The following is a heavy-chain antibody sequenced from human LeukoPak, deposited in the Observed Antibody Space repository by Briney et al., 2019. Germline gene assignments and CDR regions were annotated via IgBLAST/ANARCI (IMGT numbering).Heavy chain of an antibody. Sequence: SETLSLTCAVYGGSFSGYYWSWIRQPPGKGLEWIGEINHSGSTNYNPSLKSRVTISVDTSKDQFSLKLSSVTAADTAVYYSARESSSWSSYYYYYMDVWGKGTTVTVSS. J-gene: IGHJ6*03. CDR3: ARESSSWSSYYYYYMDV. CDR2: INHSGST. CDR1: GGSFSGYY. D-gene: IGHD6-13*01. V-gene: IGHV4-34*01.